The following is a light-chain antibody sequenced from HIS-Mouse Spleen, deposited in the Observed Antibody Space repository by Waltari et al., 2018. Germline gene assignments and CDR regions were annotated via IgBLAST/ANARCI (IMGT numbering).Light chain of an antibody. V-gene: IGLV1-47*01. CDR2: RNN. CDR3: AAWDDSLSGL. CDR1: SSNIGSNY. Sequence: QSVLTQPPSASGTPGQRVTISCSGSSSNIGSNYVYWYQQLPGTAPKLRIYRNNQLPSGVPDRFSGSKSGTSASLAISGLRSEDEADYYCAAWDDSLSGLFGGGTKLTVL. J-gene: IGLJ3*02.